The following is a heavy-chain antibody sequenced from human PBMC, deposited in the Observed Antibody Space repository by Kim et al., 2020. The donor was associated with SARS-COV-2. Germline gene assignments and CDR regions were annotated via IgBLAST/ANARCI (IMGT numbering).Heavy chain of an antibody. J-gene: IGHJ6*02. CDR3: ARSGEITNQYGMDV. D-gene: IGHD3-3*01. V-gene: IGHV4-4*02. Sequence: PSLTSRFTISVDKSKNQFSLKLSSVTAADTAVYYCARSGEITNQYGMDVWGQGTTVTVSS.